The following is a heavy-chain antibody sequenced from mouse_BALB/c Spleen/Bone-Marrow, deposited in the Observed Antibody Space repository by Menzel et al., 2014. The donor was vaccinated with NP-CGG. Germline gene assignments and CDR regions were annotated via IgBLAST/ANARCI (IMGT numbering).Heavy chain of an antibody. Sequence: QVQLKQSGPELAKPGASVRISCKASGYTFTSYYIHWVKQRPGQGLEWIGWIYPGNVNTKYNEKFKGKATLTADKSSSTAYMQLSSLTSEDSAVYFCARGGWLRDAMDYWGRGTSVTVSS. CDR1: GYTFTSYY. D-gene: IGHD2-2*01. CDR2: IYPGNVNT. J-gene: IGHJ4*01. V-gene: IGHV1S56*01. CDR3: ARGGWLRDAMDY.